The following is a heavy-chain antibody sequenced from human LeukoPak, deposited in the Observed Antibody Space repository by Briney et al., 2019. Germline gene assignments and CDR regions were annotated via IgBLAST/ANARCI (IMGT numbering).Heavy chain of an antibody. J-gene: IGHJ4*02. CDR2: INSDGSST. Sequence: PGGSLRLSCAASGFTFSSYWMHWVRQAPGKGLVWVSRINSDGSSTSYADSVKGRFTISRDNAKNTLYLQMNSLRAEDTAVYYCAHNYYGSGSYADWGQGTLVTVSS. D-gene: IGHD3-10*01. CDR1: GFTFSSYW. CDR3: AHNYYGSGSYAD. V-gene: IGHV3-74*01.